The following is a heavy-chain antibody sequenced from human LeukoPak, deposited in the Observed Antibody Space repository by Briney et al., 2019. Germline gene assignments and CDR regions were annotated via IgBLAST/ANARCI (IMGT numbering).Heavy chain of an antibody. CDR1: GYTFYAYD. CDR3: ARGTYFDY. D-gene: IGHD3/OR15-3a*01. V-gene: IGHV1-18*01. Sequence: ASVKVSCKASGYTFYAYDISWVRQAPGQGLEWMGWISTYSTYNGATNYTQKFQGRVTMTTDTSTSTVYMELRSLRSDDTAVYYCARGTYFDYWGQGTLVTVSS. J-gene: IGHJ4*02. CDR2: ISTYSTYNGAT.